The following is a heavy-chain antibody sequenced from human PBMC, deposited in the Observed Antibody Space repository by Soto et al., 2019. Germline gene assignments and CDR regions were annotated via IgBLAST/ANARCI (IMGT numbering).Heavy chain of an antibody. CDR3: AREDGIVGATSAFDY. J-gene: IGHJ4*01. CDR1: GFTFSTYN. D-gene: IGHD1-26*01. CDR2: INGRGNYI. Sequence: EVLLVESGGGLVKPGGSLRLSCAASGFTFSTYNMNWVRQAPGKGLEWVSSINGRGNYIYYTDAVKGRFTISRDNAKTSLYLQMNSLRAEDTAVYYCAREDGIVGATSAFDYWGHGTLVTVSS. V-gene: IGHV3-21*01.